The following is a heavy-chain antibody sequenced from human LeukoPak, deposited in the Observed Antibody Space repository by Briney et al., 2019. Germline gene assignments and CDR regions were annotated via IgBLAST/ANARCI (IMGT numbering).Heavy chain of an antibody. Sequence: ASVKVSCKASGYAFSCYLHWVRQAPGPGLEWMGWISPNSGGTNYAQKFQGRVTMTRDTSISTAYMELSSLRFDDTATYYCARGVVSGLDHWGQGTLVTVSS. CDR3: ARGVVSGLDH. CDR1: GYAFSCY. D-gene: IGHD2-2*01. V-gene: IGHV1-2*02. J-gene: IGHJ5*02. CDR2: ISPNSGGT.